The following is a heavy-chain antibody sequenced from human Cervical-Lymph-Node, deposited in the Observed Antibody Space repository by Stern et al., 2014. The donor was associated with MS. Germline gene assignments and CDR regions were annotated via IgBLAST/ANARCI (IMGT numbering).Heavy chain of an antibody. CDR2: IYHSGST. Sequence: QLQLQESGPGLVNPSATLSLTCTVSGYSISSGYYWGWLRQPPGKGLEWIGSIYHSGSTFYDPSLTSRVPISVDTSKNQFSLKLRSVTAADTAVYYCARELGGSSHFEYWGQGTLVTVSS. CDR3: ARELGGSSHFEY. J-gene: IGHJ4*02. D-gene: IGHD1-26*01. V-gene: IGHV4-38-2*02. CDR1: GYSISSGYY.